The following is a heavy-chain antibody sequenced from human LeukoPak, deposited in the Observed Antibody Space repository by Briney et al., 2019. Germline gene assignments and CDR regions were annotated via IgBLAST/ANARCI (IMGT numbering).Heavy chain of an antibody. CDR3: AKSGGQ. CDR1: GFTFSIYD. Sequence: GGSLRLSCAASGFTFSIYDMNWVRQAPGKGLEWVSTISTGGGSTYYADSVKGRFTISRDNSKSTLYLQINGLRGDNTAVYYCAKSGGQWGQGTLVTVSS. D-gene: IGHD2-15*01. V-gene: IGHV3-23*01. J-gene: IGHJ4*02. CDR2: ISTGGGST.